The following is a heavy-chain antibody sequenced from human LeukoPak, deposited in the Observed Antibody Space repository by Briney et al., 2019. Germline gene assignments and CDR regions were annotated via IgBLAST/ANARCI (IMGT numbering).Heavy chain of an antibody. CDR1: GYTFTSYG. CDR2: ISAYSGNT. Sequence: ASVKVSCKASGYTFTSYGISWVRQAPGQGLEWMGWISAYSGNTNYAQKLQGRVTMTTDTSTSTAYMELRSLRSDDTAVYYCARDLGAQFYDFWSGYYEESQAFDYWGQGTLVTVSS. CDR3: ARDLGAQFYDFWSGYYEESQAFDY. V-gene: IGHV1-18*01. J-gene: IGHJ4*02. D-gene: IGHD3-3*01.